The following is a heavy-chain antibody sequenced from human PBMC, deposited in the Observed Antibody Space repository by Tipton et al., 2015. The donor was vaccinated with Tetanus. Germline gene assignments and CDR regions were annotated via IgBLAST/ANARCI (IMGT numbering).Heavy chain of an antibody. V-gene: IGHV4-31*03. D-gene: IGHD3-3*01. CDR2: ISHSGTT. CDR1: GGSLISGGYY. CDR3: ARAYDFWSGHLDF. J-gene: IGHJ4*02. Sequence: TLSLTCTASGGSLISGGYYWSWIRQHPGEGLEWIGYISHSGTTYYNPSLKSRVYISVETSKNQFSLKLSSVTAADTAVYYCARAYDFWSGHLDFWGQGTLVTVSS.